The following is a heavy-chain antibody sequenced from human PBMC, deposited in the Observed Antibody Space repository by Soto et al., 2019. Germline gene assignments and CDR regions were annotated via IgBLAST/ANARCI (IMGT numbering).Heavy chain of an antibody. V-gene: IGHV4-59*01. D-gene: IGHD3-9*01. CDR2: IYYSGST. J-gene: IGHJ5*02. CDR3: ARDRLANWFDP. Sequence: SETLSLTCTVSGGSISTYYWSWIRQPPGKGLEWIGYIYYSGSTNYNPSLKSRVTISLNTSKNQFSLKLSSVTAADTAVYYCARDRLANWFDPWGQGTLVTVSS. CDR1: GGSISTYY.